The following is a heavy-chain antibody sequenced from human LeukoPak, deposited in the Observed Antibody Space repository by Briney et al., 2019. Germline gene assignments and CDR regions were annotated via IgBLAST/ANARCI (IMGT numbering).Heavy chain of an antibody. CDR2: ISSSSSYI. CDR1: GFTFSSYS. CDR3: ARGIELGLPYYMDV. D-gene: IGHD1-7*01. V-gene: IGHV3-21*04. J-gene: IGHJ6*03. Sequence: GGSLRLSCAASGFTFSSYSMNWVRQAPGKGLEWVSSISSSSSYIYYADSVKGRFTISRDLHTLSLQMHSLRAEDTAIYYCARGIELGLPYYMDVWGKGSTVTVSS.